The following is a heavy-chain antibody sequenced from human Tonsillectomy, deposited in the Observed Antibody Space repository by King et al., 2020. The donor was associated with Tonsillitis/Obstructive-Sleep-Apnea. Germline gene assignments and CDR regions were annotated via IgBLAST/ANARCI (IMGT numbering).Heavy chain of an antibody. CDR3: TRRGDYSDYGFDY. CDR2: LYLGDSYT. D-gene: IGHD4-11*01. V-gene: IGHV5-51*01. Sequence: VQLVQSGAEVKKPGESLKISCKVSGYSFTSYWIGWVRQMPGKGLELMGVLYLGDSYTRYSPSFHGKVPISADKSISTAYLQWSSLKASDTAMYYCTRRGDYSDYGFDYWGQGTLVTVSS. J-gene: IGHJ4*02. CDR1: GYSFTSYW.